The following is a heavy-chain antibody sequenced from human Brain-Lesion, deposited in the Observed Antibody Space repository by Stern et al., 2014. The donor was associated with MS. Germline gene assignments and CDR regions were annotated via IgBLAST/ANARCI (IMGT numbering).Heavy chain of an antibody. J-gene: IGHJ5*02. Sequence: QVQLQESGSGLVKPSQTLSLTCTVSGYSITSAAFSWTWIRPAPGLGLAWNGYMYYAGSHLYNPSLRSLVNITVDPSKNQFSLRLNSVTAADTAVYYCARGRSRVHPPRDPWGQGTLGTVSS. V-gene: IGHV4-30-2*01. CDR2: MYYAGSH. D-gene: IGHD2-2*01. CDR3: ARGRSRVHPPRDP. CDR1: GYSITSAAFS.